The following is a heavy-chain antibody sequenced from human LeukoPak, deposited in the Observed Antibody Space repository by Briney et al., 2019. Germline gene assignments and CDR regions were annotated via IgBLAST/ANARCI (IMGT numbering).Heavy chain of an antibody. CDR1: GLSFSSYG. J-gene: IGHJ5*02. CDR3: ARRGMVRLSRYRHNWFDP. V-gene: IGHV3-30*03. CDR2: ISYDGSNK. Sequence: GGSLRLSCAASGLSFSSYGMHWVRQAPGKGLEWVAAISYDGSNKYYAESVKGRFTISRDNSKNTLYLQMNSLRAEDTAVYYCARRGMVRLSRYRHNWFDPWGQGTLVTASS. D-gene: IGHD3-3*01.